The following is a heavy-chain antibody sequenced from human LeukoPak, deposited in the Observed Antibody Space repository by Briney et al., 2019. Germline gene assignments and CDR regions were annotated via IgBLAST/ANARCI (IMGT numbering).Heavy chain of an antibody. Sequence: GGSLRLSCAASGFIFSRYAMNCVRHAPGKGLEWVSLISSAGTYTYYADSVKGRFTISRDNAKNSLILYMSNLRVEDTAVYYCARDWRVTVTEFDYWGQGTLVTVSS. CDR3: ARDWRVTVTEFDY. V-gene: IGHV3-21*01. CDR2: ISSAGTYT. CDR1: GFIFSRYA. J-gene: IGHJ4*02. D-gene: IGHD4-17*01.